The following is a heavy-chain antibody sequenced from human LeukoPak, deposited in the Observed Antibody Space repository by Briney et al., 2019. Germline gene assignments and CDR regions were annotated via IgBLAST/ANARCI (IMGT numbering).Heavy chain of an antibody. CDR1: GFTFSSYG. D-gene: IGHD7-27*01. CDR3: ARGKLGIGSLDY. Sequence: GGSLRLSCAASGFTFSSYGMHWVRQAPGKGLEWVAVIWYDGSNKYYADSVKGRFTISRDNSKNTLHLQMNSLRAEDTAVYYCARGKLGIGSLDYWGQGTLVTVSS. V-gene: IGHV3-33*01. J-gene: IGHJ4*02. CDR2: IWYDGSNK.